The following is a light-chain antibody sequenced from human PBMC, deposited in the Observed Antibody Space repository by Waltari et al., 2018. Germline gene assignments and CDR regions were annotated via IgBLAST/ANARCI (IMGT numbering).Light chain of an antibody. CDR1: KLEDKY. Sequence: YELTQPPSVSVSPGQTVSITCSGGKLEDKYVCWYQQKTGQSPVLVMHQDSRRPSGVPERFSGSSSGNTATLTIGGTQAMDEADYYCQAWDSINDVVFGGGTKLTVL. CDR2: QDS. J-gene: IGLJ2*01. V-gene: IGLV3-1*01. CDR3: QAWDSINDVV.